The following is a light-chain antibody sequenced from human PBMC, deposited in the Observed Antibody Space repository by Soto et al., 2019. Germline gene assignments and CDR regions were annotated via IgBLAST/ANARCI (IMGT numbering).Light chain of an antibody. J-gene: IGKJ4*01. CDR2: GES. Sequence: ELVMTQSPATLSVSPGGRATLSCRVSQSISDTLAWYQQKTGQAPRLLIYGESSRATGIPDRFSGSGSGADLNLTISRLEPEDFAVYYCQQYGSSFLTCGGGTKVDIK. V-gene: IGKV3-20*01. CDR1: QSISDT. CDR3: QQYGSSFLT.